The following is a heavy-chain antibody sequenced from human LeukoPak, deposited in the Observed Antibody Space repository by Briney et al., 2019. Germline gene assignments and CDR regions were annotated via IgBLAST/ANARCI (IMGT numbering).Heavy chain of an antibody. J-gene: IGHJ5*02. D-gene: IGHD3-3*02. Sequence: GASVKVSCKVSGYTLTELSMHWVRQAPGKGLEWMGGFDPEGGETIYAQKFQGRVTMTEDTSTDTAYMELSSLRSEDTAVYYCATYQDFWSGPRAFWFDPWGQGTLVTVSS. CDR3: ATYQDFWSGPRAFWFDP. V-gene: IGHV1-24*01. CDR2: FDPEGGET. CDR1: GYTLTELS.